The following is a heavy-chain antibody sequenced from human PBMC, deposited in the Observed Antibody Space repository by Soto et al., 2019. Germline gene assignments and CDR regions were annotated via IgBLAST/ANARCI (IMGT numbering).Heavy chain of an antibody. J-gene: IGHJ5*02. Sequence: PSETLSLTCTVSGGSISSYYWSWIRQPPGKGLEWIGYIYYSGSTNYNPSLKSRVTISVDTSKNQFSLKLSSVTAADTAVYYCARLWYSSSRGDWFDPWGQGTLVTVSS. V-gene: IGHV4-59*08. D-gene: IGHD6-6*01. CDR3: ARLWYSSSRGDWFDP. CDR1: GGSISSYY. CDR2: IYYSGST.